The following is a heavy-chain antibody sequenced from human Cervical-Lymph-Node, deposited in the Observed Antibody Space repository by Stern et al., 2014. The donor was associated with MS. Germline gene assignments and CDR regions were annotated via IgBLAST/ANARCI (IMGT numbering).Heavy chain of an antibody. CDR3: ARGGAGFSRGRFDY. CDR1: GGFISTYY. CDR2: IFYSGST. Sequence: QVQLQESGPGLVKPSETLSLTCTVSGGFISTYYWSWIRQPPGKGLEWGGYIFYSGSTNYNPSLKSRVTISVDTSKNQFSLKLTSVTAADTAVYYCARGGAGFSRGRFDYWGQGTLVTVSS. D-gene: IGHD6-19*01. V-gene: IGHV4-59*01. J-gene: IGHJ4*02.